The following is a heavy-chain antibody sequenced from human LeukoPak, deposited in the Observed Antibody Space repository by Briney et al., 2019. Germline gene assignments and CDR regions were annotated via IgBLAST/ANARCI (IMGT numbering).Heavy chain of an antibody. D-gene: IGHD6-19*01. CDR1: GFTFSIYA. CDR3: AKDRGSGWYLYDF. J-gene: IGHJ4*02. V-gene: IGHV3-23*01. CDR2: ISADGGNT. Sequence: GGSLRLSCAASGFTFSIYALSWVRQAPGKGLEWVSAISADGGNTDYADSVKGRFTISRDNSQDTLFLQMNSLRAEDTALYYCAKDRGSGWYLYDFWGQGTLVTVSS.